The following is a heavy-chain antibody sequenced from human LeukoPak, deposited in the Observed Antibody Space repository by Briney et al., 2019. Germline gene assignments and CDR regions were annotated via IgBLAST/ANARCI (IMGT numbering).Heavy chain of an antibody. CDR1: GFTFRRYW. J-gene: IGHJ4*02. D-gene: IGHD5-24*01. V-gene: IGHV3-74*01. CDR2: VIRDGSFI. CDR3: VRDGDDFNFDY. Sequence: PGGSVRLFCAASGFTFRRYWMHGAREARGRGLVGVSRVIRDGSFINYADSVKGRFTISRDNAKNTLYLQMISLRAEDTAVYSCVRDGDDFNFDYWGQGSLVTVSS.